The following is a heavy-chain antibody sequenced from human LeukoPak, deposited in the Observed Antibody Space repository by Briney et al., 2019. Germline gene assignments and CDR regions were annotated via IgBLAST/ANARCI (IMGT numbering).Heavy chain of an antibody. Sequence: GGSLRLSCAASGFTFSNYAMSWVRQAPGKGLEWVSAISGSGGSTNYADSVKGRFTISRDNSKNTLYLQMNSLRAEDTAVYYCAKDFIGYSSGWYNYWGQGTLVTVSS. J-gene: IGHJ4*02. CDR1: GFTFSNYA. D-gene: IGHD6-19*01. V-gene: IGHV3-23*01. CDR2: ISGSGGST. CDR3: AKDFIGYSSGWYNY.